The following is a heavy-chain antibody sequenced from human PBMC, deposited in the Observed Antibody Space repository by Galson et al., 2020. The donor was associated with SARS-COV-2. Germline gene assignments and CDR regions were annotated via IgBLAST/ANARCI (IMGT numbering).Heavy chain of an antibody. Sequence: ASVKVSCKVSGYTLTELSKHWVRQAPGKGLEWMGGFDPEDGETIYAQKFQGRVTMTEDTSTDTAYMELSSLRFEDTAVYYFATAPPYYDSSGCHPGGCFGPWGEGTRCTVSS. D-gene: IGHD3-22*01. V-gene: IGHV1-24*01. CDR1: GYTLTELS. CDR3: ATAPPYYDSSGCHPGGCFGP. J-gene: IGHJ5*02. CDR2: FDPEDGET.